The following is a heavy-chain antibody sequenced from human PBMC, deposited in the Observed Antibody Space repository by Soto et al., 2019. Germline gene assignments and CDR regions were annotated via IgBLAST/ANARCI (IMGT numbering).Heavy chain of an antibody. CDR2: ISSSSSYT. CDR3: AREISGSYYFDY. D-gene: IGHD3-10*01. V-gene: IGHV3-11*06. Sequence: PGGSLRLSCAASGFTFSDYYMSWIRQAPGKGLEWVSYISSSSSYTNYADSVKGRFTISRDNAKNSLYLQMNSLRAEDTAVYYCAREISGSYYFDYWGQGTLVTVSS. CDR1: GFTFSDYY. J-gene: IGHJ4*02.